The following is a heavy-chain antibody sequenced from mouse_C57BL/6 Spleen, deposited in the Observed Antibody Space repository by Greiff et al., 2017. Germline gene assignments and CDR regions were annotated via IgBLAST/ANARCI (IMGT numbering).Heavy chain of an antibody. V-gene: IGHV1-80*01. J-gene: IGHJ2*01. CDR3: ARRGPYYYGSSYGYFDY. D-gene: IGHD1-1*01. Sequence: VQLQQSGAELVKPGASVKISCKASGYAFSSYWMNWVKQRPGKGLEWIGQIYPGDGDTNYNGKFKGKATLTADKSSSTAYMQLSSLTSEDSAVYFCARRGPYYYGSSYGYFDYWGQGTTLTVSS. CDR2: IYPGDGDT. CDR1: GYAFSSYW.